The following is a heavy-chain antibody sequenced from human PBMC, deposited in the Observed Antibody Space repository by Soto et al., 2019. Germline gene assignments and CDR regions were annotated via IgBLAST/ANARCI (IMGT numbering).Heavy chain of an antibody. V-gene: IGHV3-23*01. CDR2: ISGSGTTT. CDR3: EKSLCGLLSLGEFNG. J-gene: IGHJ4*02. D-gene: IGHD3-10*01. Sequence: GGSLRLSCAASGFTFSSYALNWVCQAQGKGLEWVAEISGSGTTTYYAPSVKGRFIISSDSSKNTLYLQMYSLRAEDTAVYYFEKSLCGLLSLGEFNGWGQGALVT. CDR1: GFTFSSYA.